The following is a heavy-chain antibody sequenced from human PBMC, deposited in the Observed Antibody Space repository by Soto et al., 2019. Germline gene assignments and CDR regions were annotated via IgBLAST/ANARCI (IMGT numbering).Heavy chain of an antibody. D-gene: IGHD3-16*01. Sequence: SETLCLTCTVSGDSISTTSYYWGWLRQPPGKGLEWIGSIYFSGTTYYNPSLKSRVTISVDTSKNQFSLKLTSVTAADTAVFYCARLWLYSYYIDVWGTGTTVTVSS. V-gene: IGHV4-39*01. J-gene: IGHJ6*03. CDR1: GDSISTTSYY. CDR3: ARLWLYSYYIDV. CDR2: IYFSGTT.